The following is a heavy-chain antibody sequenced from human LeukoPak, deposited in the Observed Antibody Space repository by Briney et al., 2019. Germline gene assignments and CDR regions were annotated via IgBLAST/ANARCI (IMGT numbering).Heavy chain of an antibody. CDR2: ISASGAGT. Sequence: GGSLRLSCAASGFTFSSYAMSWVRQAPRKGLEWVSAISASGAGTYSADSVKGRFTISRDNSKNTLYLQMNSLRAEDTAVYYCAREGDSGSYLDYWGQGTLVTVSS. CDR1: GFTFSSYA. J-gene: IGHJ4*02. V-gene: IGHV3-23*01. CDR3: AREGDSGSYLDY. D-gene: IGHD1-26*01.